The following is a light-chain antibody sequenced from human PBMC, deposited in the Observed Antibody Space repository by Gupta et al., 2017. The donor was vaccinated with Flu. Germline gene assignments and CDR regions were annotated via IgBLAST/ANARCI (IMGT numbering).Light chain of an antibody. Sequence: DIVMTQSPDSLAVSLGERATINCKSSQSCLYSSNNKNYLAWYQQKPGQPPKLLIYWASTRESGVPDRFSGSGSGTDFTLTISSLQAEDVAVYYCQQDDSTPYTFGQGTKMEIK. CDR2: WAS. V-gene: IGKV4-1*01. CDR1: QSCLYSSNNKNY. CDR3: QQDDSTPYT. J-gene: IGKJ2*01.